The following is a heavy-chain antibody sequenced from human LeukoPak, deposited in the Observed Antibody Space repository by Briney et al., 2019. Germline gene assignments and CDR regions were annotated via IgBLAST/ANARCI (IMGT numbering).Heavy chain of an antibody. J-gene: IGHJ5*02. Sequence: SVKVSCKASGGTFSSYAISWVRQAPGQGLEWMGGIIPIFGTANYAQKFQGRVTITTDESTSTAYMELSSLRSEDTAVYYCARGTMAAARFDPWGQGTLVTVSS. CDR1: GGTFSSYA. CDR2: IIPIFGTA. V-gene: IGHV1-69*05. CDR3: ARGTMAAARFDP. D-gene: IGHD6-13*01.